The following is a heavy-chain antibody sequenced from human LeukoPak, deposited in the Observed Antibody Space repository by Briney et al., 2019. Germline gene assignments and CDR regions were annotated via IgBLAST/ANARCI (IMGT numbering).Heavy chain of an antibody. J-gene: IGHJ3*02. V-gene: IGHV4-4*07. CDR3: ATDRPTVTTSDAFDI. Sequence: KPSETLSLTCTVSGGSISSYYWSWSRQPAGNGLEWIGRIYTSGSTNYNPSLKSRVTMSVDTSKNQFSLKLSSATAADASVYECATDRPTVTTSDAFDIWGQGTMVTVFS. D-gene: IGHD4-17*01. CDR1: GGSISSYY. CDR2: IYTSGST.